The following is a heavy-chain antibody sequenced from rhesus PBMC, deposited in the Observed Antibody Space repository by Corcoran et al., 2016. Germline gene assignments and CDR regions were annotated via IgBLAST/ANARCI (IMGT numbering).Heavy chain of an antibody. CDR1: GYSLSSGYD. Sequence: QVQLQESGPGVVKPSETLSLTCAVSGYSLSSGYDWSWLRQPPGMGLERIGYIYGSSVSTNYNPSLKKRVTISKDTSKNQFSLKLSSVTAADTAVYYCARDGSFTGTRTGMDYWGQGVLVTVSS. D-gene: IGHD2-21*01. CDR2: IYGSSVST. V-gene: IGHV4-76*01. J-gene: IGHJ4*01. CDR3: ARDGSFTGTRTGMDY.